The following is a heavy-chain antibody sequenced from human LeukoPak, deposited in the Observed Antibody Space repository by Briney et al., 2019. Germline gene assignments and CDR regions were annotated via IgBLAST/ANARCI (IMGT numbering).Heavy chain of an antibody. Sequence: GGSLRLSCAASGFTFSHYWMTWVRQSAGKGLEWVANIKQDGSEKYYLDSVKGRFTISRDNAKNSLVLQMNGLRVEDTAVYYCARGRWGHFDYWGQGTLVTVSS. CDR1: GFTFSHYW. D-gene: IGHD3-16*01. CDR3: ARGRWGHFDY. CDR2: IKQDGSEK. V-gene: IGHV3-7*01. J-gene: IGHJ4*02.